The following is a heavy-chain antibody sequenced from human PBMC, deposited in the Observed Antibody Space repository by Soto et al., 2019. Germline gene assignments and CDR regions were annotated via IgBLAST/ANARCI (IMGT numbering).Heavy chain of an antibody. J-gene: IGHJ6*02. CDR3: ASQTSGYYYYGMDV. CDR2: ISSSSTYI. CDR1: GFTSSSYS. V-gene: IGHV3-21*01. Sequence: EVQLVESGGGLVKPGGSLRLSCAASGFTSSSYSMDWVRQAPGKGLEWVSSISSSSTYIHYADSVKGRFTISRDNXTNSLYLQMNSLSAEDTAVYYCASQTSGYYYYGMDVWGQGTTVTVSS.